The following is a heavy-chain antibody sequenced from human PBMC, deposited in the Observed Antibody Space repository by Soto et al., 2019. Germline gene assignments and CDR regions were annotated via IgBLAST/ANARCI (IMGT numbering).Heavy chain of an antibody. J-gene: IGHJ4*02. CDR3: ASWSDAADC. CDR2: ISSTSSTI. CDR1: GFTFSSCS. V-gene: IGHV3-48*02. Sequence: EVQLVESGGGLVQLGGSLRLSCAASGFTFSSCSMNWVRQAPGKGLEWLSYISSTSSTIYYADSVKGRFTISRDNAKNSLYLQMNGLRDEDTAVYYCASWSDAADCWGQGTLVTVSS. D-gene: IGHD2-8*02.